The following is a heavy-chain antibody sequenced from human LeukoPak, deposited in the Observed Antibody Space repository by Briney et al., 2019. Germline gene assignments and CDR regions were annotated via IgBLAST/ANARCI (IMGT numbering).Heavy chain of an antibody. V-gene: IGHV1-8*03. CDR2: MNPNSGNS. J-gene: IGHJ4*02. Sequence: GASVKVSCKASGYTFTNYDINWVRQATGQGLEWMGYMNPNSGNSAYAQKFQGRVTITTDASISTAYTELSGLRSGDTALYYCAREGLDYWGQGTLVTVSS. CDR1: GYTFTNYD. CDR3: AREGLDY.